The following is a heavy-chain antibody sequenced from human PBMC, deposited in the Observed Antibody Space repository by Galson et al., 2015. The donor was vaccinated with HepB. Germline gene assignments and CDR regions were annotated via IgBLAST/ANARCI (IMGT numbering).Heavy chain of an antibody. CDR2: IYYGGST. CDR3: ATSGYGRLNWYFDL. D-gene: IGHD5-12*01. Sequence: TLSLTCAVSGGSISSGGYSWSWIRQPPGKGLEWIGYIYYGGSTYYNPSLKSRVTISVDTSKNQFSLKLTSVTAADTAVYYCATSGYGRLNWYFDLWGRGTLVTVSS. V-gene: IGHV4-30-4*07. J-gene: IGHJ2*01. CDR1: GGSISSGGYS.